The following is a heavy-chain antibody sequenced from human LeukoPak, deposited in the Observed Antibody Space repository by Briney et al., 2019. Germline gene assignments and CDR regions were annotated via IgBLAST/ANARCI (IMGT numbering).Heavy chain of an antibody. CDR1: GFTFSDYA. CDR2: ISGSGGST. J-gene: IGHJ4*02. CDR3: ARDSTYYYFDY. D-gene: IGHD1-26*01. Sequence: GGSLRLSCAASGFTFSDYAMNWVRQAPGKGLEWVSAISGSGGSTYYANSVKGRFTISRDNSKNTLYLQMNSLRDEDTTIYYCARDSTYYYFDYWGQGTLVTVSS. V-gene: IGHV3-23*01.